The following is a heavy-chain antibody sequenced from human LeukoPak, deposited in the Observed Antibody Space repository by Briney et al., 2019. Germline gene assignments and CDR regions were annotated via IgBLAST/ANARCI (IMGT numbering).Heavy chain of an antibody. V-gene: IGHV1-2*02. D-gene: IGHD6-6*01. J-gene: IGHJ6*02. Sequence: ASVKVSCKASGYTFTGYYMHWVRQAPGQGLEWMGWINPNSGGTNYAQKFQGRVTMTRDTSISTAYMELSRLRSDDTAVYYCARVTIFMAARPEPDYYYGMDVWGQGTTVTVSS. CDR1: GYTFTGYY. CDR2: INPNSGGT. CDR3: ARVTIFMAARPEPDYYYGMDV.